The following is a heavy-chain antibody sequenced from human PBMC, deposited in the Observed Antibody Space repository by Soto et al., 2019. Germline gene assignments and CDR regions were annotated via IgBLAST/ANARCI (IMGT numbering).Heavy chain of an antibody. Sequence: GGSLRLSCAASGFTFSSYSMHWVRQAPGKGLEWVAVIWYDGSNKYYADSVKGRFTISRDNSKNTLYLQMNSLRAEDTAVYYCARGPLGYCSSTSCYALDYWGQGTLVTVSS. J-gene: IGHJ4*02. D-gene: IGHD2-2*01. CDR3: ARGPLGYCSSTSCYALDY. CDR2: IWYDGSNK. CDR1: GFTFSSYS. V-gene: IGHV3-33*01.